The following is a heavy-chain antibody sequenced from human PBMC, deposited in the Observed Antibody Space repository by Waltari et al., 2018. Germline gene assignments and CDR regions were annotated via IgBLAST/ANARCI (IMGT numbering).Heavy chain of an antibody. D-gene: IGHD6-6*01. J-gene: IGHJ4*02. CDR1: GGSISSSSYY. CDR3: ASNSDVSSSYYFDY. V-gene: IGHV4-39*01. CDR2: SYYRGST. Sequence: QLQLQESGPGLVKPSETLSLTCTVSGGSISSSSYYWGWIRQPPGKGLEWIGSSYYRGSTYYNPSLKSRVTISVDTSKNQFSLKLSSVTAADTAVYYCASNSDVSSSYYFDYWGQGTLVTVSS.